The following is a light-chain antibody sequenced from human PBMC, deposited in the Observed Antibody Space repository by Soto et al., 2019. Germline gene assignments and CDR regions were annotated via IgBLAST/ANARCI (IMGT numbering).Light chain of an antibody. CDR3: QQYNNWPPVT. J-gene: IGKJ1*01. Sequence: EIFMTQSPSTLSASPVEIATLSCRASQSVRSNLAWYQQKPGQSPRLLIYGASTRATGIPARFSGSGSGTEFTLTISSLQSEDFAVYYCQQYNNWPPVTFGQGTKVDIK. CDR2: GAS. CDR1: QSVRSN. V-gene: IGKV3-15*01.